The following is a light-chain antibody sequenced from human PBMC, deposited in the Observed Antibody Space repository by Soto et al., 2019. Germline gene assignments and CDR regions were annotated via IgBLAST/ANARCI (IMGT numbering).Light chain of an antibody. CDR1: ESVWSY. CDR2: DAS. V-gene: IGKV3-11*01. Sequence: EVVLTQSPATLSLSPGDRATLSCRASESVWSYLAWYQHKPGQAPRLLIYDASNRATGIPARFSGSGSGTAFTLTISSLEPEDFAVYYCQQRYNWPPITFGQGTRLEMK. CDR3: QQRYNWPPIT. J-gene: IGKJ5*01.